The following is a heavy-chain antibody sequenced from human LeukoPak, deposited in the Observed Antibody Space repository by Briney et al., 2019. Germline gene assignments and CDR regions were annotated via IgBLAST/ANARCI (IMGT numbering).Heavy chain of an antibody. CDR1: GFTFSSYA. CDR2: ISSNGGIT. V-gene: IGHV3-64D*06. Sequence: GGSLRLSCSASGFTFSSYAMHWVRQAPGKGLEYVSAISSNGGITYYADSVKGRFTISRDNSKNTLPLQMSSLRAEDTAVYYCVKDLSISMVRGVTLFDYWGQGTLVTVSS. J-gene: IGHJ4*02. D-gene: IGHD3-10*01. CDR3: VKDLSISMVRGVTLFDY.